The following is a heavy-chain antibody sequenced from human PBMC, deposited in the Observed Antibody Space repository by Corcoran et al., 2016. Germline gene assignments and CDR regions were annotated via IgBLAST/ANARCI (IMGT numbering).Heavy chain of an antibody. D-gene: IGHD6-13*01. CDR3: TTDIPVYSSSHGNWFDP. CDR1: GFTFSNAW. V-gene: IGHV3-15*01. Sequence: EVQLVESGGGLVKPGGSLRLSCAASGFTFSNAWMSWVRQAPGKGLEWVGRIKSKTDGGTTDYAAPVKGRFSISRDDSKNTLYLQMNSLKTEETAVYYCTTDIPVYSSSHGNWFDPWGQGTLVTVSS. CDR2: IKSKTDGGTT. J-gene: IGHJ5*02.